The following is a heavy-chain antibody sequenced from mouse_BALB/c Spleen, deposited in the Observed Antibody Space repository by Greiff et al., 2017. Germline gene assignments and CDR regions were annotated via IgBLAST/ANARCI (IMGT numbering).Heavy chain of an antibody. CDR2: IWGDGST. Sequence: VQVVESGPGLVAPSQSLSITCTVSGFSLTGYGVNWVRQPPGKGLEWLGMIWGDGSTDYNSALKSRLSISKDNSKSQVFLKMNSLQTDDTARYYCARDPTAPYWYFDVWGAGTTVTVSS. CDR1: GFSLTGYG. D-gene: IGHD4-1*02. CDR3: ARDPTAPYWYFDV. V-gene: IGHV2-6-7*01. J-gene: IGHJ1*01.